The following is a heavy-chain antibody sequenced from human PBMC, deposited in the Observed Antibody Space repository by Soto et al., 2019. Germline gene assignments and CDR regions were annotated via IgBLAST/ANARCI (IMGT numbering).Heavy chain of an antibody. CDR3: AKENYYDSSGYFYYYYGMDV. D-gene: IGHD3-22*01. CDR1: GFTFSSYA. J-gene: IGHJ6*02. Sequence: LRLSCAASGFTFSSYAMSWVRQAPGKGLEWVSAISGSGGSTYYADSVKGRFTISRDDSKNTLYLQMNSLRAEDTAVYYCAKENYYDSSGYFYYYYGMDVWGQGTTVTVSS. V-gene: IGHV3-23*01. CDR2: ISGSGGST.